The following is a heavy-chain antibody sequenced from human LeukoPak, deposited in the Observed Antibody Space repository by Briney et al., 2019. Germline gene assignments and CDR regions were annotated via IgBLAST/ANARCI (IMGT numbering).Heavy chain of an antibody. CDR2: ISSSSSTI. D-gene: IGHD3-10*01. CDR3: ARVVGRGVKNYYYYMDV. V-gene: IGHV3-48*01. Sequence: GGSLRLSCAASGFTFSSYGMHWVRQAPGKGLEWVSYISSSSSTIYYADSVEGRFTISRDNSKNTLYLQMNSLRAEDTAVYYCARVVGRGVKNYYYYMDVWGKGTTVTISS. J-gene: IGHJ6*03. CDR1: GFTFSSYG.